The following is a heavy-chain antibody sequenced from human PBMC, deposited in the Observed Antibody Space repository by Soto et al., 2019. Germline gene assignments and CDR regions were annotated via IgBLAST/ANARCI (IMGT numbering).Heavy chain of an antibody. CDR1: GGSFSGYY. D-gene: IGHD3-16*02. CDR3: ARQFLYKAVIVCPCDY. V-gene: IGHV4-34*01. CDR2: INHSRST. J-gene: IGHJ4*02. Sequence: PSETLSLTCDVYGGSFSGYYWSWIRQPPGKGLKWIGEINHSRSTNYNPSHKSRVNISVDTSKNQFTMKLSSLTAADTAVYYFARQFLYKAVIVCPCDYWGQGTLVTVSS.